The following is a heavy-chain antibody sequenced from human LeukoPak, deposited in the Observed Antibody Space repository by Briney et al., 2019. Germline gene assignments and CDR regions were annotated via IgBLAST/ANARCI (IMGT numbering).Heavy chain of an antibody. J-gene: IGHJ4*02. CDR2: INPSGGST. Sequence: ASVKVSCKASGYTFTSYYMHWVRQAPGQGLEWMGIINPSGGSTSYAQKFQGRVTMTRDTSTSTVYMELSSLRSEDTAVYYCGLVVVATHFDYWGQGNLVTVSS. CDR3: GLVVVATHFDY. D-gene: IGHD2-15*01. V-gene: IGHV1-46*01. CDR1: GYTFTSYY.